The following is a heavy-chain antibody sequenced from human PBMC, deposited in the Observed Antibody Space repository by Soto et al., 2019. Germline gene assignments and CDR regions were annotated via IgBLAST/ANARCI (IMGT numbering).Heavy chain of an antibody. V-gene: IGHV4-34*01. CDR1: GGSFSGYY. D-gene: IGHD3-10*01. Sequence: QVQLQQWGAGLLKPSETLSLTCAVYGGSFSGYYWSWIRQPPGKGLEWIGEINHSGSTNYNPSLKSRVTISVNQSKNQFSLKLSSVTAADTAGYYCARGHRKGPYYYGSGDYYYYGMDVWGQGTTVTVSS. J-gene: IGHJ6*02. CDR2: INHSGST. CDR3: ARGHRKGPYYYGSGDYYYYGMDV.